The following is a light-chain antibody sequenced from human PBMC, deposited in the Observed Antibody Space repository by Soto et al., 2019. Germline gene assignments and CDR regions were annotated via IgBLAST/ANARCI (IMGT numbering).Light chain of an antibody. CDR2: GAS. CDR1: QSVTSNY. V-gene: IGKV3-20*01. CDR3: QQYASSPWT. Sequence: EIVLTQSPGTLSFSPGERATLSCRASQSVTSNYLAWYQQKPGQAPSLLIYGASARAAGIPDRFSGSGTGTDFALTISGLEPEDFAVYFCQQYASSPWTFGQGTKVEIK. J-gene: IGKJ1*01.